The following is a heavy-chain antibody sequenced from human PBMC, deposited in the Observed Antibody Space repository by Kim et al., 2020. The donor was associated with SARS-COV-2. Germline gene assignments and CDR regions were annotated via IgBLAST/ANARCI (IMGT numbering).Heavy chain of an antibody. J-gene: IGHJ3*02. Sequence: VKGRFTISRDNAKNSVYLRMNSLRDEDTAVYYCAKDRYTSSWSEDGAFDIWGQGTMVTVSS. CDR3: AKDRYTSSWSEDGAFDI. D-gene: IGHD6-13*01. V-gene: IGHV3-48*02.